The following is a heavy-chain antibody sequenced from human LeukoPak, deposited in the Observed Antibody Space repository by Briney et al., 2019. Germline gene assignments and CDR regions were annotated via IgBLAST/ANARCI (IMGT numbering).Heavy chain of an antibody. Sequence: GGSLRLSCAASGFTFSDYYMSWIRQAPGKGLEWVSYISGSSSYTNYADSVKGRFTISRDNAKNSLYLQMNSLRAEDTAVYYCARSPYGDYVDYWGQGTLVTVSS. CDR2: ISGSSSYT. V-gene: IGHV3-11*06. J-gene: IGHJ4*02. CDR3: ARSPYGDYVDY. CDR1: GFTFSDYY. D-gene: IGHD4-17*01.